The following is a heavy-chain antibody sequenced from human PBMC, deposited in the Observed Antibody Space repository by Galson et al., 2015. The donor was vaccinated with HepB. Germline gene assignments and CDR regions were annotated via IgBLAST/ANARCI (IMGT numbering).Heavy chain of an antibody. CDR3: ASAVPAANSAVNYGDYAYFDY. CDR2: IIPILGIA. Sequence: SVKVSCKASGGTFSSYTISWVRQAPGQGLEWMGRIIPILGIANYAQKFQGRVTITADKSTSTAYMELSSLRSEDTAVYYCASAVPAANSAVNYGDYAYFDYWGQGTLVTVSS. CDR1: GGTFSSYT. V-gene: IGHV1-69*02. J-gene: IGHJ4*02. D-gene: IGHD4-17*01.